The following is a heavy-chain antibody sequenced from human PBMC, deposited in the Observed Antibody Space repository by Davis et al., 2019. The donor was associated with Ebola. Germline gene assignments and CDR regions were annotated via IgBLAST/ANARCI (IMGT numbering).Heavy chain of an antibody. D-gene: IGHD3-3*01. Sequence: PSETLSLTCAVSGSSISSGYYWGWIRQPPGKGLEWIGSIYHSGSTYYNPSLKSRVTISVDTSKNQFSLKLSSVTAADTAVYYCARGLITIFGVVIFAGDPGTWFDPWGQGTLVTVSS. CDR2: IYHSGST. CDR1: GSSISSGYY. CDR3: ARGLITIFGVVIFAGDPGTWFDP. J-gene: IGHJ5*02. V-gene: IGHV4-38-2*01.